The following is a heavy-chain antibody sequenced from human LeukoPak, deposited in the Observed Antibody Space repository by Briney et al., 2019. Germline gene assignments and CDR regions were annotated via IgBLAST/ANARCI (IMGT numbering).Heavy chain of an antibody. CDR2: ISWNSGSI. Sequence: GGSLRLSCAASGFTFDDYAMHWVRQVPGKGLEWVSGISWNSGSIGYADSVKGRFTISRDNAKNSLYLQMNSLRVEDTALYYCAKDIKAVAGTSSHMDVWGKGTTVTVSS. CDR3: AKDIKAVAGTSSHMDV. V-gene: IGHV3-9*01. J-gene: IGHJ6*03. CDR1: GFTFDDYA. D-gene: IGHD6-19*01.